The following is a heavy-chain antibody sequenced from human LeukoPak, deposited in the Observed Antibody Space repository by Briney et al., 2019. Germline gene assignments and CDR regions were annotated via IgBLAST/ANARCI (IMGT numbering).Heavy chain of an antibody. CDR2: IYYTGTT. CDR3: ARALYSSRRSFDY. CDR1: GGSFSGYY. J-gene: IGHJ4*02. V-gene: IGHV4-59*01. Sequence: SETLSLTCAVYGGSFSGYYWSWIRQPPGKGLEWIGYIYYTGTTNYNPSLKSRVSISLDTSKTQFSLKLSSVTAADTAVYYCARALYSSRRSFDYWGQGTLVTVSS. D-gene: IGHD6-13*01.